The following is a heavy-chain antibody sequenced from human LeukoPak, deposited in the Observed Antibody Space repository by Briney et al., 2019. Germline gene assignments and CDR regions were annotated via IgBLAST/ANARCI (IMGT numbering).Heavy chain of an antibody. Sequence: GGSLRLSCAASGFTFSNFGMHWVRQAPGKGLEWVSAISGSGGSTYYADSVKGRFTISRDNSKNTLYLQMNSLRAEDTAVYYCAKSADYIAAAATGIDYWGQGTLVTVSS. CDR3: AKSADYIAAAATGIDY. D-gene: IGHD6-13*01. CDR2: ISGSGGST. J-gene: IGHJ4*02. CDR1: GFTFSNFG. V-gene: IGHV3-23*01.